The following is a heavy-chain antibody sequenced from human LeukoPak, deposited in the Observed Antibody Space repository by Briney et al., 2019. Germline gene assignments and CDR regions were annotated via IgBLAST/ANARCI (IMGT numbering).Heavy chain of an antibody. CDR3: ARDFGTTGWHTFDY. D-gene: IGHD6-19*01. J-gene: IGHJ4*02. V-gene: IGHV6-1*01. CDR2: TYYRSKWYN. CDR1: GDSVSSKNGA. Sequence: SQNLSLTCVVSGDSVSSKNGAWNWIRQSPSRGLEWLGRTYYRSKWYNDYAESMEGRMTISQDTSKNQYSLHLNSVTPDDTAVYYCARDFGTTGWHTFDYWGQGTLVTVSP.